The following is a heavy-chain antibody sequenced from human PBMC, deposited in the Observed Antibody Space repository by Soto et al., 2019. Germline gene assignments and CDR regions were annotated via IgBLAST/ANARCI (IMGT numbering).Heavy chain of an antibody. CDR3: AKGPAIVLVPAAMNYYYGMDV. V-gene: IGHV3-30*18. D-gene: IGHD2-2*01. CDR1: GFTFSSYG. Sequence: QVQLVESGGGVVQPGRSLRLSCAASGFTFSSYGRHWVRQATVKELEWVAVISYDGSNKYYADSVKGRFTISRDNSKNTLYLQMNSLRAEDTAVYYCAKGPAIVLVPAAMNYYYGMDVWGQGTTVTVSS. J-gene: IGHJ6*02. CDR2: ISYDGSNK.